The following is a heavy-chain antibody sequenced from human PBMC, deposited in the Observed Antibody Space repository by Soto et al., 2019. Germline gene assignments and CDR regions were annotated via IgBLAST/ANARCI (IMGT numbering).Heavy chain of an antibody. J-gene: IGHJ4*02. V-gene: IGHV4-61*01. CDR1: GGSVSSGNYY. Sequence: SETLSLTCTVSGGSVSSGNYYWSWIRQPPGKGLEWIGYIYYIGSTNYSPSLKSRVTISVDTSTNQFSLKLSSVTAADTAVYFCARTYSGGWYFDYWGQGALVTVSS. CDR3: ARTYSGGWYFDY. CDR2: IYYIGST. D-gene: IGHD2-21*01.